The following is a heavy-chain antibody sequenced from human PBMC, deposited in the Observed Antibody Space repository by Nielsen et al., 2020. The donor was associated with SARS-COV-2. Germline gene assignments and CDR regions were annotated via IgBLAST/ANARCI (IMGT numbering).Heavy chain of an antibody. CDR2: INPNSGGT. CDR1: GYTFTSYY. V-gene: IGHV1-2*02. CDR3: ARDEGYCSSTSCYFDYYYGMDV. D-gene: IGHD2-2*01. J-gene: IGHJ6*02. Sequence: ASVKVSCKASGYTFTSYYMHWVRQAPGQGLEWMGWINPNSGGTNYAQKFQGRVTMTRDTSISTAYMELSRLRSDDTAVYYCARDEGYCSSTSCYFDYYYGMDVWGQGTTVTVSS.